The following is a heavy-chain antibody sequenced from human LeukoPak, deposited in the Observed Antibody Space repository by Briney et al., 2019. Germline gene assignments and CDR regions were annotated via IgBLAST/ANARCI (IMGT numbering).Heavy chain of an antibody. CDR2: INPNSGGT. V-gene: IGHV1-2*02. Sequence: ASVKLSCKASGYTFTGYYMHWVRQAPGQGLEWMGWINPNSGGTNYAQEFQGRVTMTRDTSISTAYMELSRLRSEDTAVYYCARDEGVVTATYFDYWGQGTLVTVSS. CDR1: GYTFTGYY. J-gene: IGHJ4*02. D-gene: IGHD2-21*02. CDR3: ARDEGVVTATYFDY.